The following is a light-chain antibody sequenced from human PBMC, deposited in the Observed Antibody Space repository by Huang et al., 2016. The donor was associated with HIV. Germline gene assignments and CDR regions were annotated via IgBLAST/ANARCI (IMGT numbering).Light chain of an antibody. CDR1: QSVSTN. Sequence: EIVMTQSPATLCVSLGERATLTCRASQSVSTNLAWYQETPGQAPRLLIYDTSTRATGIPASFSGSGSGTEFTLTISSLQSEDFAIYYCQQYNKWPISFGPGTRLEI. V-gene: IGKV3-15*01. CDR3: QQYNKWPIS. J-gene: IGKJ5*01. CDR2: DTS.